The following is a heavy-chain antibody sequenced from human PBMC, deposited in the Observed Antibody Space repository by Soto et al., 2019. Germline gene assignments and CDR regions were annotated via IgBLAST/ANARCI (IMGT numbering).Heavy chain of an antibody. CDR3: TKDRESHGSGYYHYYGMDV. CDR1: GFTFRSYA. V-gene: IGHV3-23*01. Sequence: EVQLLESGGGLVQPGGSLRLSCAASGFTFRSYAMTWVRQAPGKGLEWVSTLSGSGDNTDYADSVKGRFTISRDNSKNTVYLQMNSLRGEDTAVYYCTKDRESHGSGYYHYYGMDVWGQGTTVTVSS. CDR2: LSGSGDNT. J-gene: IGHJ6*02. D-gene: IGHD3-10*01.